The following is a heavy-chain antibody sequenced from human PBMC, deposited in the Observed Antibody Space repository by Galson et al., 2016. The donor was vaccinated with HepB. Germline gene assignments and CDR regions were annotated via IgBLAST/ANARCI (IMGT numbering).Heavy chain of an antibody. V-gene: IGHV3-23*01. CDR3: AKERGVIVISRAFDS. J-gene: IGHJ5*01. CDR1: GFTFSSYA. CDR2: ISGRGADT. Sequence: SLRLSCAVSGFTFSSYAMNWVRQAPGKGLEWVSSISGRGADTYYTDSVKGRFTISRDISNNTLYLQMNSLKAEDTAVYYCAKERGVIVISRAFDSWGHGTLVTVSS. D-gene: IGHD3-22*01.